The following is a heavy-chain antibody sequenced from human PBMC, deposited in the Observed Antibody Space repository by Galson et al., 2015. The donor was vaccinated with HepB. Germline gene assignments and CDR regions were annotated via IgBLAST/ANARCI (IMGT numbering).Heavy chain of an antibody. CDR2: IYWDGDK. V-gene: IGHV2-5*02. D-gene: IGHD4-17*01. CDR3: AHVRSTVNFFEY. Sequence: PALVKPTQTLTLTCTFSGFSLSSSGVSVGWIRQPPGKALEWLALIYWDGDKRYSPSLKSRLTITKDTSKNQVVLTLTNMDPVDTATYYCAHVRSTVNFFEYWGQGTLVTVSS. CDR1: GFSLSSSGVS. J-gene: IGHJ4*02.